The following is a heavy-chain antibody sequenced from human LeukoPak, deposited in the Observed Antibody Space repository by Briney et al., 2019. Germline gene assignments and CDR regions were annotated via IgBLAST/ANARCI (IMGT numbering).Heavy chain of an antibody. Sequence: SETLSLTCTVSGGSINSYFWSWIRQPPGRGLEWIGYIYYSGSTNYNPSLKSRVTISVDTSKSQFSLKLSSVTAADTALYYCARRYGGAWYFDYWGQGTLVTVSS. CDR3: ARRYGGAWYFDY. CDR1: GGSINSYF. J-gene: IGHJ4*02. CDR2: IYYSGST. V-gene: IGHV4-59*01. D-gene: IGHD6-19*01.